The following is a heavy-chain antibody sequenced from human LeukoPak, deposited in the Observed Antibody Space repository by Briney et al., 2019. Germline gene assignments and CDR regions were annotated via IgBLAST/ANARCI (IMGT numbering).Heavy chain of an antibody. CDR3: ARERDTALAPYLDY. J-gene: IGHJ4*02. CDR1: GYTFTNYY. V-gene: IGHV1-18*04. Sequence: GASVKVSCKASGYTFTNYYIHWVRQAPGQGLEWMGWLSTYNGNTNYAQKFQDRVTMTTDTSTSTAYLEMRRLRFDDTAVYFCARERDTALAPYLDYWGQGTLLTVSS. CDR2: LSTYNGNT. D-gene: IGHD5-18*01.